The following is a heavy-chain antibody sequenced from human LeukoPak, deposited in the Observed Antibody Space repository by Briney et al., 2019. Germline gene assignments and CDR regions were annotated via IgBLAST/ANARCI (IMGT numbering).Heavy chain of an antibody. V-gene: IGHV3-7*01. CDR3: ARGGPGSPWAFDI. D-gene: IGHD3-10*01. CDR2: IKQDGSEK. J-gene: IGHJ3*02. Sequence: PGGSLRLSCAASGFTFSSYWMSWVRQAPGKGLEWVANIKQDGSEKYYVDSVKGRFTISRDNAKNSLYLQMNSLRAEDTAVYYRARGGPGSPWAFDIWGQGTMVTVSS. CDR1: GFTFSSYW.